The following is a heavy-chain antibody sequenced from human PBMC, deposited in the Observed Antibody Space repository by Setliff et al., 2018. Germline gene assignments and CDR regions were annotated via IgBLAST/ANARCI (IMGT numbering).Heavy chain of an antibody. CDR2: ISAYNGKT. V-gene: IGHV1-18*01. D-gene: IGHD2-2*01. CDR1: GYTLSNSI. J-gene: IGHJ4*02. CDR3: ERLVRYCSTTSCQRTSGDDF. Sequence: ASVKVSCKASGYTLSNSILSWVRQAPGQGLEWVGWISAYNGKTYSAQKFQDRVTLTTHTSTNMGYMDLRSLRSDDTAVYYCERLVRYCSTTSCQRTSGDDFWGLGTLVTVSS.